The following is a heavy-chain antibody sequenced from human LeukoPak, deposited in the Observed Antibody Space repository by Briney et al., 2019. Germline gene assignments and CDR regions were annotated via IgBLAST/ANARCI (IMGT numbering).Heavy chain of an antibody. CDR2: IKQDGSEK. D-gene: IGHD2-15*01. J-gene: IGHJ5*02. CDR3: ARAMVVAATRLVWFDP. V-gene: IGHV3-7*03. Sequence: GGSLRLSCAASGFTFSSYWISWVRQAPGKGLEWVANIKQDGSEKYYVDSVKGRFTISRDNAKNSLYLQMNSLRAEDTAVYYCARAMVVAATRLVWFDPWGQGTLVTVSS. CDR1: GFTFSSYW.